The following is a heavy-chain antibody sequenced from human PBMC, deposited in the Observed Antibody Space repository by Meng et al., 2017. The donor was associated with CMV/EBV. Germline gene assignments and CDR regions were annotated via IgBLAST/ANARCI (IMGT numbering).Heavy chain of an antibody. D-gene: IGHD2-15*01. V-gene: IGHV1-46*01. CDR2: INPSGGST. CDR3: AREGEGVVAATPHFDY. J-gene: IGHJ4*02. Sequence: QVQVVQAGAEGKKPGSSVKVSCKASGYTFTSYYMHWVRQAPGQGLEWMGIINPSGGSTSYAQKFQGRVTMTRDTSTSTVYMELSSLRSEDTAVYYCAREGEGVVAATPHFDYWGQGTLVTVSS. CDR1: GYTFTSYY.